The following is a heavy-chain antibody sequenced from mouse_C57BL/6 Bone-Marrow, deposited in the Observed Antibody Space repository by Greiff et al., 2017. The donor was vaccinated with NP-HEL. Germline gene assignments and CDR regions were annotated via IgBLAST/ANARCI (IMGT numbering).Heavy chain of an antibody. CDR2: IDPSDSYT. CDR3: VLITTVVARDY. V-gene: IGHV1-69*01. Sequence: VQLQQSGAELVMPGASVKLSCKASGYTFTSYWMHWVKQRPGQGLEWIGEIDPSDSYTNYNQKFKGKSTLTVDKSSSTAYMQLSSLTSEDSAVYYCVLITTVVARDYWGQGTTLTVSS. J-gene: IGHJ2*01. CDR1: GYTFTSYW. D-gene: IGHD1-1*01.